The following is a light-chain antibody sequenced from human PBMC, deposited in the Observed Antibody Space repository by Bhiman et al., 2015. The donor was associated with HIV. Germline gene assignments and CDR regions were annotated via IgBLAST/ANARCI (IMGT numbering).Light chain of an antibody. V-gene: IGLV1-51*01. CDR2: DNN. J-gene: IGLJ1*01. Sequence: QSVLTQPPSLSAAPGQRVTVSCSGSSSNIGNNYVSWYQQLPGAAPKLLIYDNNIRPSGIPDRFSGSKSGTSATLGITGLQTGDEADYYCGTWDSSLSAGGVFGTGTKVTVL. CDR3: GTWDSSLSAGGV. CDR1: SSNIGNNY.